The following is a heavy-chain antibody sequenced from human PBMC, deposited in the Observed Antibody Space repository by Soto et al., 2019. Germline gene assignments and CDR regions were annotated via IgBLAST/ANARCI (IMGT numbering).Heavy chain of an antibody. CDR3: ARSPQYYTPGSSPFDY. CDR1: GGSISSGGYY. CDR2: IYYSGST. J-gene: IGHJ4*03. D-gene: IGHD3-3*01. V-gene: IGHV4-31*03. Sequence: SETLSLTCTVSGGSISSGGYYWSWIRQHPGKGLEWIGYIYYSGSTYYNPSLKSRVTISVDTSKNQFSLSLTSVTAADTAVYYCARSPQYYTPGSSPFDYWGPGTMVTVSS.